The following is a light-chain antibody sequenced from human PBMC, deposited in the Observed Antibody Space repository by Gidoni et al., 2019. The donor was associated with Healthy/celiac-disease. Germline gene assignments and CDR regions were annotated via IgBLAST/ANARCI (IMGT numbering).Light chain of an antibody. CDR1: QSISTY. Sequence: DIQMTQSPSSLSASVGDSVTITCRASQSISTYLNWYQQKPGKAPKLLIYAASSLQSGVPSRFSGSGSGTDFTLTISSLPPEDFATYYCQQSYSSPWTFGQGTKVEIK. CDR3: QQSYSSPWT. CDR2: AAS. J-gene: IGKJ1*01. V-gene: IGKV1-39*01.